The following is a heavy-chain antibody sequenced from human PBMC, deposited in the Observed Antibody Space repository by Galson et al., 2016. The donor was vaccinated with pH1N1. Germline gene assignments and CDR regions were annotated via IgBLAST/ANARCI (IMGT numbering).Heavy chain of an antibody. CDR1: GGTFTTYA. CDR2: IIPVLTST. J-gene: IGHJ4*02. D-gene: IGHD5-12*01. V-gene: IGHV1-69*05. CDR3: ARSGFGGYAYSSFFYY. Sequence: SVKVSCKASGGTFTTYAVSWVRQAPGQGLEWMGGIIPVLTSTDYAQKFQDRVTITTDASTITVYMEMSNLSSDNTAVYYCARSGFGGYAYSSFFYYCGQGTLVTFSS.